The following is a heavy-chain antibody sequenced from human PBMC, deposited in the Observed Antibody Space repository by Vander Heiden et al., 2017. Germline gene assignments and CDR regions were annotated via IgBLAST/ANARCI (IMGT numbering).Heavy chain of an antibody. CDR3: ARGGNFDWCNY. Sequence: QVQLVQSGAELKKPGASVKFSCKASGYTFPSYNINWMRQATGQGLEWMGWMNPNSGNTGYAQKFQGRVTMTRNTSISTAYMEVSSLRSEDTAVYYCARGGNFDWCNYWGQGTLVTVSS. D-gene: IGHD3-9*01. CDR2: MNPNSGNT. CDR1: GYTFPSYN. J-gene: IGHJ4*02. V-gene: IGHV1-8*01.